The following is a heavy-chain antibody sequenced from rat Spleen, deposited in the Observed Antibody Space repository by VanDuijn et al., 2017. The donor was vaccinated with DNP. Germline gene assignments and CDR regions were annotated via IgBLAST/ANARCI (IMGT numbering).Heavy chain of an antibody. CDR3: ARWGGDYFDY. CDR1: GFSFSNYD. CDR2: LSPSGGSS. Sequence: EVQLVESGGGLVQPGRSLKVSCVASGFSFSNYDMAWVRQAPTKGLEWVASLSPSGGSSYYRDSVKGRFTISRDNAKSTLYLQMNSLRSEDMATYYCARWGGDYFDYWGQGVMVTVSS. J-gene: IGHJ2*01. V-gene: IGHV5-25*01.